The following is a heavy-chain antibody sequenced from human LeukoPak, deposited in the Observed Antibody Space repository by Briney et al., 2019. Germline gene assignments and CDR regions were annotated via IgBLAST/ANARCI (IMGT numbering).Heavy chain of an antibody. D-gene: IGHD1-7*01. CDR1: GFTFSTFA. J-gene: IGHJ6*03. CDR2: ITSSSSYI. CDR3: AKRRGLELTYYYHMDV. V-gene: IGHV3-23*01. Sequence: GGSLRLSCAASGFTFSTFAMIWVRQPPGKGLEWVSSITSSSSYIYYADSVKGRFTISRDNSKNTLYLQMNSLRADDTAVYYCAKRRGLELTYYYHMDVWGKGTTVTVSS.